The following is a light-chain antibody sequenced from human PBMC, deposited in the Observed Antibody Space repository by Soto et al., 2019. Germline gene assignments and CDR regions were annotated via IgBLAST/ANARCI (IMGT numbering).Light chain of an antibody. Sequence: EIVLTQSPGTLSLSPGERATLSCRASQSVSSSYLAWYQQKPGQAPRLLIYGASNRATGIPDRFSGSGSGTDFTLTISRLEPEDFAVYYCQQYGRSPGTLGQGTKVEIK. V-gene: IGKV3-20*01. J-gene: IGKJ1*01. CDR1: QSVSSSY. CDR2: GAS. CDR3: QQYGRSPGT.